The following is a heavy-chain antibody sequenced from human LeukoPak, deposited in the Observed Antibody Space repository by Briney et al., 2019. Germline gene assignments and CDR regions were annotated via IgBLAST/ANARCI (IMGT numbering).Heavy chain of an antibody. CDR3: AKDGTNTITFDY. CDR1: GFAFSSYA. V-gene: IGHV3-23*01. D-gene: IGHD1-1*01. Sequence: GGSLRLSCAASGFAFSSYAMSWVRQSPGKWLEWVSAIRGSGGSTYYADSVKGRFTISRDNSKNTLYLQMNSLRVEDTAVYYCAKDGTNTITFDYWGQGTLVTVSS. CDR2: IRGSGGST. J-gene: IGHJ4*02.